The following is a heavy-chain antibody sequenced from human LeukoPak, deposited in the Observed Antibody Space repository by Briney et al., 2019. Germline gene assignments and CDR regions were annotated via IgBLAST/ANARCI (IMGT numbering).Heavy chain of an antibody. CDR1: GGAISSGDYY. Sequence: SETLSLTYTISGGAISSGDYYWSWIRQHPGKGLEWIGYIYYSGSTYYNPSLKSRVTISVDTSKNQFSLKLSSVTAADTAVYYCARAIDQLLDFDYWGQGTLVTVSS. CDR3: ARAIDQLLDFDY. V-gene: IGHV4-31*03. CDR2: IYYSGST. J-gene: IGHJ4*02. D-gene: IGHD2-2*01.